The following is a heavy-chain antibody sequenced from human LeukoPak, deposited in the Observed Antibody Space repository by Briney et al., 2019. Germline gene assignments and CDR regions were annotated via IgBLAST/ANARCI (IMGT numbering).Heavy chain of an antibody. CDR3: ARGSPSMDWYFDL. CDR2: IGPAGDP. J-gene: IGHJ2*01. V-gene: IGHV3-13*05. D-gene: IGHD2/OR15-2a*01. Sequence: GGSLRLSCAASGFTFSRYDMHWVSQATGKGLEWVSTIGPAGDPYYPGSVKGRFTISRENAKNSLYLQMNSLRAGDTAVYYCARGSPSMDWYFDLWGRGTLVTVSS. CDR1: GFTFSRYD.